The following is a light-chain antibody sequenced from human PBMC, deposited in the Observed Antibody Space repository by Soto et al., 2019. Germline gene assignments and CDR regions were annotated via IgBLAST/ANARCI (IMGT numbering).Light chain of an antibody. Sequence: DIQLTQSPSSLSASVGDRVTITSRASQMIDTYLNWYQQKPGKAPTLLIYAASRLQSWVPSRFRGSGSETHFTLTISGLQREDFATYYCQQGYSTPRTFGQGTNREIK. CDR2: AAS. CDR3: QQGYSTPRT. CDR1: QMIDTY. V-gene: IGKV1-39*01. J-gene: IGKJ2*01.